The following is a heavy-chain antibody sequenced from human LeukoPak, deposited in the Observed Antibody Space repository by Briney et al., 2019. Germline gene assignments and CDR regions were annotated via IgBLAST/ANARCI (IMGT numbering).Heavy chain of an antibody. Sequence: PGGSLRLSCAASGFTFSSYSMNWVRQAPGKGLEWVSSISSSSSYIYYADSVKGRFTISRDNAKNSLYLQMNSLRVEDTAVYYCARTPPGSYRFDSWGQGTLVTVSS. V-gene: IGHV3-21*01. J-gene: IGHJ4*02. CDR1: GFTFSSYS. CDR2: ISSSSSYI. D-gene: IGHD1-26*01. CDR3: ARTPPGSYRFDS.